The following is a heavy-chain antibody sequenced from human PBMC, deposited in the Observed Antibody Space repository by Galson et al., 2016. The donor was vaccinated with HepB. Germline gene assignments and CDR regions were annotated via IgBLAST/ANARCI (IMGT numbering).Heavy chain of an antibody. V-gene: IGHV1-69*13. CDR1: GGTFSSYS. CDR2: SIPVFGTV. CDR3: ASAIDTVMVPPTQRYYAMDV. Sequence: SVKVSCKASGGTFSSYSMNWVRQAPGQGLEWMGGSIPVFGTVKYAERSQGRIMIVADESTSTAYMELRSVRSEDTAIYYCASAIDTVMVPPTQRYYAMDVWGQGTTVTVSS. J-gene: IGHJ6*02. D-gene: IGHD3-10*01.